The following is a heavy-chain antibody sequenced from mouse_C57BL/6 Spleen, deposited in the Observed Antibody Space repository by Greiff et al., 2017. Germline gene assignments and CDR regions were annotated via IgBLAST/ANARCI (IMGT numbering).Heavy chain of an antibody. Sequence: EVQLQQSGPELVKPGASVKMSCKASGYTFTDYNMHWVKQSHGKSLEGIGYINPNNGGTSYNQKFKGKATLTVNKSSSTAYMELRSLTSEDSAVYYCARPGGAAWFAYWGQGTLVTVSA. V-gene: IGHV1-22*01. CDR2: INPNNGGT. CDR1: GYTFTDYN. J-gene: IGHJ3*01. CDR3: ARPGGAAWFAY. D-gene: IGHD3-3*01.